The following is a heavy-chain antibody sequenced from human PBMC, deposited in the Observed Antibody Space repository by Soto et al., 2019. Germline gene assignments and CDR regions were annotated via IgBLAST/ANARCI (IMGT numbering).Heavy chain of an antibody. V-gene: IGHV4-59*01. CDR3: ARGANDYIWGSYRPLYYYSMDV. CDR1: GGSISSYY. CDR2: IYYSGST. J-gene: IGHJ6*03. Sequence: SETLSLTCTVSGGSISSYYWSWIRQPPGKGLEWIGYIYYSGSTNYNPSLKSRVTISVDTSKNQFSLKLSSVTAADTAVYYCARGANDYIWGSYRPLYYYSMDVWAKGTTVTVSS. D-gene: IGHD3-16*02.